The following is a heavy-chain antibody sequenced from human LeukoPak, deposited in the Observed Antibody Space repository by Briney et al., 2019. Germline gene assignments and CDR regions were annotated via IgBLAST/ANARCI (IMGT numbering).Heavy chain of an antibody. Sequence: SQTLSLTCTVSGGSISSGGYYLSWSRQHPGKGLEWIGNIYYSGSTYYNPSLKSRVTISVDTSKNQFSLKLSSVTAADTAVYYCARVTAARKPNRAFDIWGQGTMVTVSS. J-gene: IGHJ3*02. CDR3: ARVTAARKPNRAFDI. V-gene: IGHV4-31*03. CDR2: IYYSGST. D-gene: IGHD6-25*01. CDR1: GGSISSGGYY.